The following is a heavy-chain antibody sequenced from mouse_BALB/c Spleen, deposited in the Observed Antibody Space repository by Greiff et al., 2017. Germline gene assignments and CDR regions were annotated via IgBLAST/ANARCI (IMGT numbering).Heavy chain of an antibody. J-gene: IGHJ1*01. CDR1: GYTFTSYY. V-gene: IGHV1S81*02. CDR3: TTYCYGSSGYFDV. Sequence: VKVVESGAELVKPGASVKLSCKASGYTFTSYYMYWVKQRPGQGLEWIGEINPSNGGTNFNEKFKSKATLTVDKSSSTAYMQLSSLTSEDSAVYYCTTYCYGSSGYFDVWGAGTTVTVSA. D-gene: IGHD1-1*01. CDR2: INPSNGGT.